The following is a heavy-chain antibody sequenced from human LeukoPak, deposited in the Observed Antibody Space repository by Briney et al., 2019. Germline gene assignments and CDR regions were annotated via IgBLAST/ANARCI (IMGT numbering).Heavy chain of an antibody. V-gene: IGHV1-69*01. D-gene: IGHD1-1*01. J-gene: IGHJ6*02. CDR2: IIPIFGTA. CDR1: GGTFSSYA. CDR3: ASHRRGGTTQSDNLFPDYYYYYGMDV. Sequence: SVKVSCKASGGTFSSYAISWVRQAPGQGLEWMGGIIPIFGTANYAQKFQGRVTITADESTSTAYMELSSLRSEDTAVYYCASHRRGGTTQSDNLFPDYYYYYGMDVWGQGTTITVSS.